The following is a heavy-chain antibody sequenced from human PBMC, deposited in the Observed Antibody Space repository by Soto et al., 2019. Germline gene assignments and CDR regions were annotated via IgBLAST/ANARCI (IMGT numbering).Heavy chain of an antibody. Sequence: QVQLQESGPGLVKPSETLSLTCTDSGGSISSYYWSWIRQPPGKGLEWIGYIYYSGSTNYNPSLKSRVTISVDTSKNQDSLKLSSVTAADTAVYYCARVWGGAFDIWGQGTMVTVSS. D-gene: IGHD3-10*01. CDR1: GGSISSYY. J-gene: IGHJ3*02. CDR2: IYYSGST. V-gene: IGHV4-59*01. CDR3: ARVWGGAFDI.